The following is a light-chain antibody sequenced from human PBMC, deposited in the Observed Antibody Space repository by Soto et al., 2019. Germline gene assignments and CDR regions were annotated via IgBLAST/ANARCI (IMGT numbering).Light chain of an antibody. CDR3: QQSYTVPRTFGQGTKV. V-gene: IGKV1-39*01. CDR1: QSIITY. J-gene: IGKJ2*01. Sequence: DIQMTQSPPSLSASVGDRVTITCRASQSIITYLNWYQEKPGEAPKLLIYAASRLQSGVPSRFSGAGSGTDFTLTISSLQPDDFATYSCQQSYTVPRTFGQGTKVLGQGTKQEIK. CDR2: AAS.